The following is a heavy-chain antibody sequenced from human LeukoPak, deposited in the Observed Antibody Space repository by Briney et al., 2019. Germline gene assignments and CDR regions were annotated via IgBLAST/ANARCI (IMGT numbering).Heavy chain of an antibody. CDR1: GFTFKSYA. CDR2: INTNGANT. D-gene: IGHD6-6*01. V-gene: IGHV3-64*05. J-gene: IGHJ4*02. Sequence: GGSLRLSCSASGFTFKSYAMHWVRQAPGKGLEYVSSINTNGANTYYADSVKGRFTISRDNSRNTVYVQMNSPTPEDTAVYYCVKGVDYSSSQMDSWGQGTLVTISS. CDR3: VKGVDYSSSQMDS.